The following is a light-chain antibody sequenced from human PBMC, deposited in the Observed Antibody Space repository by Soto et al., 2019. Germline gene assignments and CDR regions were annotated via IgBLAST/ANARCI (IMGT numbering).Light chain of an antibody. V-gene: IGKV1-39*01. J-gene: IGKJ2*01. Sequence: DIQMTQSPSSLSASVGDTVTITCRASQRISSYLNWYQQKPGKAPKLLIYGTSNLQSGVPSRFSGRGTGTDFTLTITSLQPEDFATYYCQQSYSIPDTFGQGTKLEIK. CDR1: QRISSY. CDR3: QQSYSIPDT. CDR2: GTS.